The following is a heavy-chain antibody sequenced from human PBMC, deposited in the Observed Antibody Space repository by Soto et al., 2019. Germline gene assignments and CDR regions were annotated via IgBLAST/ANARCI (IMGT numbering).Heavy chain of an antibody. V-gene: IGHV3-23*01. Sequence: GGSLRLSCAASGFTFSSCAMGWVRQAPGKGLEWVSDIIDSGGSTYYADAVKGRFTISRDNSKSTLYLQMNSLRAEDTAVYYWGKGRGYYYYYGVDVWGQGTTVTVSS. CDR1: GFTFSSCA. CDR2: IIDSGGST. CDR3: GKGRGYYYYYGVDV. J-gene: IGHJ6*02.